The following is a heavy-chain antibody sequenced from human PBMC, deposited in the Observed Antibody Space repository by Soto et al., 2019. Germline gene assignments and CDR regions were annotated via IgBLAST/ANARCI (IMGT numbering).Heavy chain of an antibody. V-gene: IGHV3-23*01. CDR2: ISGSGGST. D-gene: IGHD6-19*01. J-gene: IGHJ4*02. CDR3: AKLSSGWLATDFDY. CDR1: GFTFSSYA. Sequence: GGSLRLSCAASGFTFSSYAMSWVRQAPGKGLEWVSAISGSGGSTYYADSVKGRFTISRDNSKNTLHLQMNSLRAEDTAVYYCAKLSSGWLATDFDYWGQGTLVTVSS.